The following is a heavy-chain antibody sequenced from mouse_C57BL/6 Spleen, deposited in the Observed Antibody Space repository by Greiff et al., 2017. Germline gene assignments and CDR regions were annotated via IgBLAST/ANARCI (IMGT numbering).Heavy chain of an antibody. Sequence: DVQLVESEGGLVQPGSSMKLSCTASGFTFSDYYMAWVRQVPEKGLEWVANINYDGSSTYYLDSLKSRFIISRDNAKNILYLQMSSLKSEDTATYYCARDDDGTPFDYWGQGTTLTVSS. J-gene: IGHJ2*01. CDR2: INYDGSST. V-gene: IGHV5-16*01. CDR3: ARDDDGTPFDY. D-gene: IGHD2-12*01. CDR1: GFTFSDYY.